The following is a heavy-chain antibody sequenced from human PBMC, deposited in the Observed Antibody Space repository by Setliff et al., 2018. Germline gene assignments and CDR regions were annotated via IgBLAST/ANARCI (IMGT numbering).Heavy chain of an antibody. Sequence: ASVKVSCKASGYSFTSFSITWVRQAPGQGLEWLGWVSTYNGDTKSAQKFRGRVTMTTDISPSTVYMELRTLRSDDTAVYYCARRPIALAGYRKGAFDIWGQGTMVTVSS. CDR3: ARRPIALAGYRKGAFDI. CDR2: VSTYNGDT. CDR1: GYSFTSFS. J-gene: IGHJ3*02. V-gene: IGHV1-18*01. D-gene: IGHD6-19*01.